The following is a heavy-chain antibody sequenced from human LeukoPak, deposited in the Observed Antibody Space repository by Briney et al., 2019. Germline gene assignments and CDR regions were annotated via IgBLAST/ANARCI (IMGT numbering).Heavy chain of an antibody. CDR3: AKDPGYDYGDFDI. CDR1: GFTFSSYA. D-gene: IGHD4-17*01. V-gene: IGHV3-23*01. Sequence: SGGSLRLSCAASGFTFSSYAMSWVRQAPGRGLEWVSAISGSGGSTYYADSVKGRFTISRDNSKNTLYLQMNSLRAEDTAVYYCAKDPGYDYGDFDIWGQGTMVTVSS. J-gene: IGHJ3*02. CDR2: ISGSGGST.